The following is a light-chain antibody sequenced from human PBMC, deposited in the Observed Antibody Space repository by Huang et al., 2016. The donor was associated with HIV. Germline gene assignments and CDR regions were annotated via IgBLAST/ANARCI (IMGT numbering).Light chain of an antibody. V-gene: IGKV3-20*01. J-gene: IGKJ2*01. CDR2: AAS. CDR1: QSLSHSF. CDR3: HQYGTSPYT. Sequence: EVLLTQSPGTLSSSPGERVTVSCRASQSLSHSFSAWYQQRPGQAPRLLIYAASTRASGIPDRFAGSGSGTDFTLTINRLEPSDFAVYYCHQYGTSPYTFGQGTNLDVK.